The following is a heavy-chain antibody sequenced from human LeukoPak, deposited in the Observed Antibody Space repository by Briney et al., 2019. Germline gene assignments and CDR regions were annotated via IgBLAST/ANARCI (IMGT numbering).Heavy chain of an antibody. Sequence: SETLSLTCTVSGGSISSGGYYWSWIRQHPGKGLEWIGYIYYSGSTYYNPSLKSRVTISVDTSKNQFSLKLSSVTAADTAVYYCARHMSDYVQAFDIWGQGTMVTVSS. J-gene: IGHJ3*02. CDR1: GGSISSGGYY. V-gene: IGHV4-30-4*01. CDR3: ARHMSDYVQAFDI. D-gene: IGHD4-17*01. CDR2: IYYSGST.